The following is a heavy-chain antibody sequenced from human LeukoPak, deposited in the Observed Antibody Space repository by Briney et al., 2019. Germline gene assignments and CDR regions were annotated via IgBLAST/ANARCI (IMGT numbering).Heavy chain of an antibody. CDR1: GFTFSSYS. CDR3: ARVAPLFDIVVVPAASDY. Sequence: GGSLRLSWAASGFTFSSYSMNWVRQAPAKGLEWVSSISSSSYIYYADSVKGRFTISRDNAKNSLYLQMNSLRAEDTAVYYCARVAPLFDIVVVPAASDYWGQGTLVTVSS. J-gene: IGHJ4*02. CDR2: ISSSSYI. D-gene: IGHD2-2*01. V-gene: IGHV3-21*01.